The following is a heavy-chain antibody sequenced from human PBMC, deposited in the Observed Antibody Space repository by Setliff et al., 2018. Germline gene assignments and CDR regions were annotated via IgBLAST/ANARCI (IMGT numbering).Heavy chain of an antibody. V-gene: IGHV1-2*06. CDR1: RYTFNDYY. D-gene: IGHD6-6*01. Sequence: GPSVKVSCKAFRYTFNDYYIHWVRQTPGQGLEWMGRINPSSGGTDDAQNFLGRVTMTRDTAISTAYMELSRLTSDDTAVYYCARAEYTSSSLYYYMDVWGKGTTVTVSS. J-gene: IGHJ6*03. CDR2: INPSSGGT. CDR3: ARAEYTSSSLYYYMDV.